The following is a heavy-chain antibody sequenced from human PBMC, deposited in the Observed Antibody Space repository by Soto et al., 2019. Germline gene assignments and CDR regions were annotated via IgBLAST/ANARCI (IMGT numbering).Heavy chain of an antibody. CDR1: GFTFSSYS. V-gene: IGHV3-21*01. CDR2: ISSSSSYK. Sequence: GGSLRLSCAASGFTFSSYSMNWVRQAPGKGLEWVSSISSSSSYKYYADSVKGRFTMSRDNAKNSLYLQMNSLRAEDTAVYYCARDLGGYSYGYRYGIDVWGQGTTVTVSS. D-gene: IGHD5-18*01. J-gene: IGHJ6*02. CDR3: ARDLGGYSYGYRYGIDV.